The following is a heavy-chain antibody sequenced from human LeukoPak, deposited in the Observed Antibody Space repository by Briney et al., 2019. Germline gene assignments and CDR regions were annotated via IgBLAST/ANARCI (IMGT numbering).Heavy chain of an antibody. CDR2: IIPILGIA. D-gene: IGHD1-26*01. CDR3: ARDLLGATGRPYYMDV. V-gene: IGHV1-69*04. Sequence: ASVKVSCKASGGTFSSYAISWVRQAPGQGLEWMGRIIPILGIANYAQKFQGRVTITADKSTSTAYMELSSLRSEDTAVYYCARDLLGATGRPYYMDVWGKGTTVTVSS. CDR1: GGTFSSYA. J-gene: IGHJ6*03.